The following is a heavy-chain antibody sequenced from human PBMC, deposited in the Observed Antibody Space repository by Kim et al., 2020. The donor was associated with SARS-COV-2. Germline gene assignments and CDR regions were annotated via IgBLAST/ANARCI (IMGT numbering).Heavy chain of an antibody. Sequence: VKGRFTSSRDNSKNTMYLQMNSLRAEDTAVYYCAKLPTVTTGGRVFAGMDVWGQGTTVTVSS. D-gene: IGHD4-17*01. CDR3: AKLPTVTTGGRVFAGMDV. J-gene: IGHJ6*02. V-gene: IGHV3-30*02.